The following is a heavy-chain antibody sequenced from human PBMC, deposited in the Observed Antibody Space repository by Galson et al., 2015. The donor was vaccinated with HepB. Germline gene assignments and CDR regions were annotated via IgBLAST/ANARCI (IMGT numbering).Heavy chain of an antibody. CDR3: ARRGYCSSTSCYKENDFDY. V-gene: IGHV5-51*03. J-gene: IGHJ4*02. Sequence: QSGAEVKKPGESLKISCKGSGYSFPSYWIGWVRQMPGKGLEWMGIIYPGDSDTRYSPSFQGQVTISADKSISTAYLQWSSLKASDTAMYYCARRGYCSSTSCYKENDFDYWGQGTLVTVSS. D-gene: IGHD2-2*02. CDR2: IYPGDSDT. CDR1: GYSFPSYW.